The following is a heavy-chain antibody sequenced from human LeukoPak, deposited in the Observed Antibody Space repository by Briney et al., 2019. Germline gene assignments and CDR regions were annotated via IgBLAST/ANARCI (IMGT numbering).Heavy chain of an antibody. CDR1: GFTFSSYS. D-gene: IGHD6-13*01. Sequence: GGSLRLSCAASGFTFSSYSMNWVRQAPGKGLEWFSSISSSSSYIYYADSVKGRFTISRDNAKNSLYLQMNSLRAEDTAVYYCARDNHGYSSSWKGNAFDIWGQGTMVTVSS. J-gene: IGHJ3*02. V-gene: IGHV3-21*01. CDR3: ARDNHGYSSSWKGNAFDI. CDR2: ISSSSSYI.